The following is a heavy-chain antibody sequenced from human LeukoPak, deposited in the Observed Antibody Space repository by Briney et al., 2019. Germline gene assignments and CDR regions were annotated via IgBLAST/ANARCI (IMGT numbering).Heavy chain of an antibody. D-gene: IGHD1-26*01. CDR2: ISYDGSNK. CDR3: AKAVGIVGATYYFDY. CDR1: GFTFSSYG. V-gene: IGHV3-30*18. J-gene: IGHJ4*02. Sequence: GGSLRLSCAASGFTFSSYGMHWVRQAPGKGLEWVAVISYDGSNKYYADSVKGRFAISRDNSKNTLYLQMNSLRAEDTAVYYCAKAVGIVGATYYFDYWGQGTPVTVSS.